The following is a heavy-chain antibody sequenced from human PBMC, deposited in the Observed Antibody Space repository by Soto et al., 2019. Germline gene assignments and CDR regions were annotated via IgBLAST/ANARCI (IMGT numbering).Heavy chain of an antibody. CDR1: GGSISSGTW. J-gene: IGHJ5*02. CDR3: ARGGDWFDP. D-gene: IGHD3-16*01. V-gene: IGHV4-4*02. Sequence: SETLSLTCAVSGGSISSGTWWSWVRQPPGRGLEWIGYIYYSGSTNYNPSLKSRVTISVDTSKNQFSLKLSSVTAADTAVYYCARGGDWFDPWGQGTLVTVSS. CDR2: IYYSGST.